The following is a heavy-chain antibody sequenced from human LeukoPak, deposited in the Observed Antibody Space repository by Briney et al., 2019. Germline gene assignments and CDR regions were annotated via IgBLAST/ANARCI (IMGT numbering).Heavy chain of an antibody. V-gene: IGHV3-7*01. Sequence: GGSLRLSCAGSGFTFSSYWMSWVRQAPGKGLEWVANIKQDGSEKYYVDSVKGRFTISRDNAKNSLYLQMNSLRAEDTAVYYCAREALRYSPPIYYYYGMDVWGQGTTVTVSS. CDR3: AREALRYSPPIYYYYGMDV. CDR1: GFTFSSYW. CDR2: IKQDGSEK. J-gene: IGHJ6*02. D-gene: IGHD3-9*01.